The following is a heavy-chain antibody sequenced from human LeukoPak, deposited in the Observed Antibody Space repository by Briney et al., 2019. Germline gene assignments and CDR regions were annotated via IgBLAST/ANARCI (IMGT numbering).Heavy chain of an antibody. CDR3: ARGGFYCGGDCYVDY. V-gene: IGHV4-59*12. CDR2: IYDSGST. D-gene: IGHD2-21*02. Sequence: PSETLSLTCTVSRGSISSNHWSWIRQPPGKGLEWIGYIYDSGSTKYNPSLKSRVTISVDTSKNQFSLRLSSVTAADTAVYYCARGGFYCGGDCYVDYWGQGTLVTVSS. CDR1: RGSISSNH. J-gene: IGHJ4*02.